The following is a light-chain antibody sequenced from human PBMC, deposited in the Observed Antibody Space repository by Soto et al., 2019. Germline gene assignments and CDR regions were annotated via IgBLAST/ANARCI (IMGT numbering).Light chain of an antibody. J-gene: IGKJ4*01. CDR1: QSISSW. Sequence: DIQMTQSPSTLSASVGDRVTVTCRASQSISSWLAWYQQKPGKAPKLLIYKASSLESGVPSRFSGSGSGTEFTLAISSLQAHDFATYYCQQYKSYSLTFGGGTKVDIK. V-gene: IGKV1-5*03. CDR2: KAS. CDR3: QQYKSYSLT.